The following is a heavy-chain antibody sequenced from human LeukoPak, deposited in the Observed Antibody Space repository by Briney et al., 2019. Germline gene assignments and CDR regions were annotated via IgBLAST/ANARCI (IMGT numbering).Heavy chain of an antibody. CDR3: ARLSPYSYDSSGASADYYAMDV. CDR1: GGSMSSTSYY. D-gene: IGHD3-22*01. Sequence: SETLSLTCTVSGGSMSSTSYYWGWIRQPPGKGLQWIGTIYYSGNTYYAPSLKSRVTMSVDTSKNQFSLRLSSVTAADTAVFYCARLSPYSYDSSGASADYYAMDVWGQGTTVTVSS. V-gene: IGHV4-39*01. J-gene: IGHJ6*02. CDR2: IYYSGNT.